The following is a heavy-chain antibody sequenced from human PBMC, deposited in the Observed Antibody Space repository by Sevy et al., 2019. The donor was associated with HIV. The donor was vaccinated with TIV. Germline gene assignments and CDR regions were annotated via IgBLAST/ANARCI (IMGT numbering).Heavy chain of an antibody. CDR2: INPNSGGT. D-gene: IGHD3-22*01. J-gene: IGHJ3*02. V-gene: IGHV1-2*02. Sequence: ASVKVSCKASGYTFTGYYMHWVRQAPGQGLEWMGWINPNSGGTNYAQKFQGRVTMTRDTSISTAYMELSRLRSDDTAVYYCARARHSGYYYAENAFHIWGQGTMVTVSS. CDR1: GYTFTGYY. CDR3: ARARHSGYYYAENAFHI.